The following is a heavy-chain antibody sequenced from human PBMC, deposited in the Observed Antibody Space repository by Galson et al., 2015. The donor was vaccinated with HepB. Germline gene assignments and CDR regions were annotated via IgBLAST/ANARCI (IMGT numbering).Heavy chain of an antibody. CDR3: AREDEPLYFDY. CDR1: GFTFSSYS. J-gene: IGHJ4*02. CDR2: ISSSSSYI. Sequence: SLRLSCAGSGFTFSSYSMNWVRQAPGKGLEWVSSISSSSSYIYYADSVKGRFTISRDNAKNSLYLQMNSLRAEDTAVYYCAREDEPLYFDYWGQGTLVTVSS. V-gene: IGHV3-21*01.